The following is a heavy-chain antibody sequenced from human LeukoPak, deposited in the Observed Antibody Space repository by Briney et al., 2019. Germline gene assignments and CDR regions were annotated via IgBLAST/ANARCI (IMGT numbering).Heavy chain of an antibody. D-gene: IGHD3/OR15-3a*01. Sequence: PGGSLRLSCAASGFTFSGYWMHWVPQPPGKGLVWVARINSDGSITNYADSVKGRFTISRDNANTLYLQMNSLRAEDTAVYFCVRGTAFWTGVDYWGQGTLVTVSS. CDR1: GFTFSGYW. CDR2: INSDGSIT. V-gene: IGHV3-74*01. CDR3: VRGTAFWTGVDY. J-gene: IGHJ4*02.